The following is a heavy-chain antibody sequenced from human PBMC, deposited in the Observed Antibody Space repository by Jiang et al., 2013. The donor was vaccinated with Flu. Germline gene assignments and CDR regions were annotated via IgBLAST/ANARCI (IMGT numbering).Heavy chain of an antibody. CDR3: ARPNIIAAAGTGPGADWFDP. V-gene: IGHV4-59*08. Sequence: LLKPSETLSLTCTVSGGSISSYYWSWIRQPPGKGLEWIGYIYYSGSTNYNPSLKSRVTISVDTSKNQFSLKLSSVTAADTAVYYCARPNIIAAAGTGPGADWFDPWGQGTLVTVSA. CDR1: GGSISSYY. D-gene: IGHD6-13*01. J-gene: IGHJ5*02. CDR2: IYYSGST.